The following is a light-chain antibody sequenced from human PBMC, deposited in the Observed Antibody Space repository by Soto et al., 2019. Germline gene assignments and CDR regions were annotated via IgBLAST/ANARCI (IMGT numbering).Light chain of an antibody. J-gene: IGLJ2*01. CDR3: AAWDDSLNGVV. CDR2: SNT. Sequence: QSVLTQPPSASGTPGQTIAISCSGGSSNIGSHTVNWYQQLPGTAPSLLIYSNTQRPSGVPDRFSGSKSGTSASLAISGLQSEYEGDYYCAAWDDSLNGVVFGGGTTLTVL. V-gene: IGLV1-44*01. CDR1: SSNIGSHT.